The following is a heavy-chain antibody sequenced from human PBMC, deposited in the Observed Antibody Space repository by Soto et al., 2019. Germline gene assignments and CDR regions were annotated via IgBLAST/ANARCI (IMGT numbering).Heavy chain of an antibody. J-gene: IGHJ5*02. CDR1: GFTFSSYS. V-gene: IGHV3-21*01. Sequence: PGGSLRLSCAASGFTFSSYSMNWVRQAPGKGLEWVSSISSSSSYIYYADSVKGRFTISRDNAKNSLYLQMNSLRAEDTAVYYCARDYDYYDSSGYYSFDPWGQGTLVTVSS. CDR2: ISSSSSYI. D-gene: IGHD3-22*01. CDR3: ARDYDYYDSSGYYSFDP.